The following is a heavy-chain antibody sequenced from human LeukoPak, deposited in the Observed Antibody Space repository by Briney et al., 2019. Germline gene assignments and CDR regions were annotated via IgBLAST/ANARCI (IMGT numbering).Heavy chain of an antibody. V-gene: IGHV3-30*02. CDR1: GFIFTIYG. D-gene: IGHD3-16*02. CDR2: IDFDGSTE. J-gene: IGHJ4*02. Sequence: SGGSLRLSCETSGFIFTIYGMHWVRQAPGKGLEWVAFIDFDGSTEHHADSVKGRFTISRDNYKNTLFLQMNSLRLEDTAVYYCAKEFVAFDYWGQGTLVTVSS. CDR3: AKEFVAFDY.